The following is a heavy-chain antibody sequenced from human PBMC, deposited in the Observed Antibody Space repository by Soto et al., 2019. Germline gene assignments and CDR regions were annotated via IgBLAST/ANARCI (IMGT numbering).Heavy chain of an antibody. V-gene: IGHV1-18*01. Sequence: QVQLVQSGPEVKKPGASVKVSCKTSGYTFTSYGIAWVRQAPGQGLEWMGWISTSKGNTNYAQKFQGRVTMTTDTSTSTAYIELRRLSSDDTAGYYCATRSPAFDFWGQGTLVTVSS. J-gene: IGHJ4*02. CDR1: GYTFTSYG. CDR2: ISTSKGNT. CDR3: ATRSPAFDF.